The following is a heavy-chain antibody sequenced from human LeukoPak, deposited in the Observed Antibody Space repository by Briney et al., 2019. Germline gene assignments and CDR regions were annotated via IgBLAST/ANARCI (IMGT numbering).Heavy chain of an antibody. CDR1: GYTFTGYY. CDR3: AREGYSSSWLDY. V-gene: IGHV1-2*02. J-gene: IGHJ4*02. D-gene: IGHD6-13*01. CDR2: INPNSGGT. Sequence: EASVKLSCKASGYTFTGYYMHWVRQAPGQGLEWMGWINPNSGGTNYAQKFQGRVTMTRDTSISTAYMELSRLRSDDTAVYYCAREGYSSSWLDYWGQGTLVTVSS.